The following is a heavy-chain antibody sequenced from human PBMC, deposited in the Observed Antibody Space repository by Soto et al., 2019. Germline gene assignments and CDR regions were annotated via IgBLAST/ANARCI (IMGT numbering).Heavy chain of an antibody. Sequence: ASVKVSCKASGYTFTCYYMHWVRQAPGQGLEWMGWINPNSGGTNYAQKFQGWVTMTRDNSKNTLYLQMSSLRAEDTAVYYCARVPSSSYRYFDYWGQGTLVTVS. V-gene: IGHV1-2*04. J-gene: IGHJ4*02. CDR2: INPNSGGT. CDR1: GYTFTCYY. CDR3: ARVPSSSYRYFDY. D-gene: IGHD6-13*01.